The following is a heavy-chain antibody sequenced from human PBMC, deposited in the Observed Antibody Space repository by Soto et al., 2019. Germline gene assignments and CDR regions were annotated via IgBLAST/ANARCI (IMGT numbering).Heavy chain of an antibody. D-gene: IGHD3-3*01. V-gene: IGHV3-33*06. CDR2: IWYDGSIQ. CDR1: GFTFSSYG. CDR3: AKPSYDFWSGYYHPFDN. Sequence: QVQLVESGGGVVQPGRSLRLSCAASGFTFSSYGMHWVRQAPGKGLEWVAIIWYDGSIQYYADSVKGRFAISRDNSKNTFYLQMDSLRAEDTAVYYCAKPSYDFWSGYYHPFDNWGQGTLVTVS. J-gene: IGHJ4*02.